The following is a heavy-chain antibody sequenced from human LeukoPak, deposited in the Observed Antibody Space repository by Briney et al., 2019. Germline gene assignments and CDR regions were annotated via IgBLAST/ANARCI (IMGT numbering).Heavy chain of an antibody. D-gene: IGHD3-9*01. CDR2: INPNIGGT. J-gene: IGHJ5*02. V-gene: IGHV1-2*02. CDR3: ARNYDILTGYSTGFYNWFDP. Sequence: EASVKVSCKASGYTFTGYYMHWGRQPPGQGLEWMGWINPNIGGTNYAQKFQGRVTMTRDTSISTAYMELRSLRSDDTAVYYCARNYDILTGYSTGFYNWFDPWGQGTLVTVSS. CDR1: GYTFTGYY.